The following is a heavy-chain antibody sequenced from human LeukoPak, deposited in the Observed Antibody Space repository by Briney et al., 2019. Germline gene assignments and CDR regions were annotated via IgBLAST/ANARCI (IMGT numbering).Heavy chain of an antibody. CDR2: IKQDGSEK. V-gene: IGHV3-7*01. CDR3: ARVAEDSSGYHHFGLFWYFDL. Sequence: GGSLRLSCAASGFTFSSYWMSWVRQAPGKGLEWVANIKQDGSEKYYVDFVKGRFTISRDNAKNSLYLQMNSLRAEDTAVYYCARVAEDSSGYHHFGLFWYFDLWGRGTLVTVSS. J-gene: IGHJ2*01. D-gene: IGHD3-22*01. CDR1: GFTFSSYW.